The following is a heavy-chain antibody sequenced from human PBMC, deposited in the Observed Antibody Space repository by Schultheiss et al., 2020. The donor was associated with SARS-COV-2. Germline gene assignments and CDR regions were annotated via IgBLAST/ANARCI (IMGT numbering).Heavy chain of an antibody. CDR2: ISGSGGST. Sequence: GGSLRLSCAASGFTFSSYAMSWVRQAPGKGLEWVSAISGSGGSTYYADSVKGRFTISRDNSKNTLYLQMSSLRAEDTAVYYCAKVLGYYDSSGYYRGYFDYWGQGTLVTVSS. J-gene: IGHJ4*02. D-gene: IGHD3-22*01. V-gene: IGHV3-23*01. CDR1: GFTFSSYA. CDR3: AKVLGYYDSSGYYRGYFDY.